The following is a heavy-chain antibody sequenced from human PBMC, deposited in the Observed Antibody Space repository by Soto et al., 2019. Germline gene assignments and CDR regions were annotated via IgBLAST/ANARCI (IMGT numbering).Heavy chain of an antibody. CDR1: GGSVSSDNNN. CDR2: SNYSGST. J-gene: IGHJ4*02. CDR3: ARQRVATIDY. D-gene: IGHD5-12*01. V-gene: IGHV4-61*01. Sequence: SETLSLTCTVSGGSVSSDNNNWSWNRQPPGKELVWIGYSNYSGSTNYNPFLRSRVTISVDTYKNQFYLKLSSVTAADTAVYYCARQRVATIDYWGQGTLVTVSS.